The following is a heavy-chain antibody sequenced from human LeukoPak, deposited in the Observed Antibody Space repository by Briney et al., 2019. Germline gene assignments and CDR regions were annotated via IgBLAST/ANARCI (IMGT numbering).Heavy chain of an antibody. CDR3: ARDIRYSSSWYEAFDI. D-gene: IGHD6-13*01. CDR1: GGSISSGGYY. J-gene: IGHJ3*02. V-gene: IGHV4-31*03. Sequence: KPSETLSLTCTVSGGSISSGGYYWSWIRQHPGKGLEWIGYIYYSGSTYYNPSLKSRVTISVDTSKNQFSLKLSSVTAADTAVYYCARDIRYSSSWYEAFDIWGQGTMVTVSS. CDR2: IYYSGST.